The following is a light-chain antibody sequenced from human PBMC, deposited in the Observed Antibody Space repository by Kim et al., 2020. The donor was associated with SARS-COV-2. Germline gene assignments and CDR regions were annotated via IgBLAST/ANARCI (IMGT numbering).Light chain of an antibody. V-gene: IGKV3-20*01. CDR1: QSVSSTY. CDR2: GAS. Sequence: EIVMTQSPGTLSLSPGERATLSCRASQSVSSTYLAWYQQKPGQAPRLLIYGASSRATGIPARFSGSGSGTDFTLTISSLEPEDFAVYYCQQYDNSLLTFGQGTKVDIK. J-gene: IGKJ1*01. CDR3: QQYDNSLLT.